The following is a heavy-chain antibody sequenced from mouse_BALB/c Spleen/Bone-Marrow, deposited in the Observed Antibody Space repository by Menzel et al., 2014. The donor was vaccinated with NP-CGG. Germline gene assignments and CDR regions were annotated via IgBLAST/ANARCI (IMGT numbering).Heavy chain of an antibody. J-gene: IGHJ2*01. V-gene: IGHV7-3*02. Sequence: DVKLVESVGGLVQPGGSLRLSCATSGFTFTDYSMTWFRQPPGKALDWLGFFRNKAYSYTTEYSASVKGRFTISRDNSQSILYLQMNTLRAEDSATYYCARDMGGLLFDYWGQGTTLTVSS. CDR3: ARDMGGLLFDY. D-gene: IGHD2-3*01. CDR1: GFTFTDYS. CDR2: FRNKAYSYTT.